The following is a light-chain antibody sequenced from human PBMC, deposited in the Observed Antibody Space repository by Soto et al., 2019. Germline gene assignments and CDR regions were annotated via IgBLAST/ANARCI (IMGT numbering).Light chain of an antibody. CDR3: EHYNAYSN. J-gene: IGKJ1*01. CDR2: KAS. V-gene: IGKV1-5*03. Sequence: DIQLTQSPSTLSASIGDRVTITCRASHSVSTWLAWYQQKRGKAPKALIYKASSLESGVPARFSGSGSETEFTLTISSLQPDDFATYYWEHYNAYSNFGNGTKVDIK. CDR1: HSVSTW.